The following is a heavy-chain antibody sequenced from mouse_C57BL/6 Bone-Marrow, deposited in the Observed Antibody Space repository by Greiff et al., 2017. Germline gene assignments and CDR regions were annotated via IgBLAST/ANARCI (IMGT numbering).Heavy chain of an antibody. J-gene: IGHJ4*01. Sequence: VQLQQPGAELVRPGSSVKLSCKASGYTFTSYWMHWVKQSPIQGLEWIGNIDPSDSETHYNQKFKDKATLTVDKSSSTAYMQLSSLTSEDSAVYYCARGRGVRGAMDYWGQGTSVTVSS. CDR3: ARGRGVRGAMDY. V-gene: IGHV1-52*01. CDR2: IDPSDSET. D-gene: IGHD2-2*01. CDR1: GYTFTSYW.